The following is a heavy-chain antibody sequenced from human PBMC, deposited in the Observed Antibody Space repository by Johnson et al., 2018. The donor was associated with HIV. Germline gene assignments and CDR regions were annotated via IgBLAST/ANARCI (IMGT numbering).Heavy chain of an antibody. Sequence: QVQLVESGGGVVQPGRSLRLSCAASGFPFSSYAMHWVRQAPGKGLEWVAVISYDGSNKYYADSVKGRFTISRDNSKNTLYLQMNSLKTEDTAVYYCTTGDSRTGAFDIWGQGTMVTVSS. CDR3: TTGDSRTGAFDI. V-gene: IGHV3-30*04. CDR1: GFPFSSYA. D-gene: IGHD1-14*01. J-gene: IGHJ3*02. CDR2: ISYDGSNK.